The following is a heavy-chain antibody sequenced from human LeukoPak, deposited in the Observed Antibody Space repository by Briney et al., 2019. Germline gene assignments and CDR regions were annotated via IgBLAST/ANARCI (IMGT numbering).Heavy chain of an antibody. CDR2: IRYGGSNK. J-gene: IGHJ3*02. V-gene: IGHV3-30*02. CDR1: GFTFSSYG. CDR3: AKFLTTGTTFWVAGPDAFDI. D-gene: IGHD1-1*01. Sequence: PGGSLRLSCAASGFTFSSYGMHWVRQAPGKGLEWVAFIRYGGSNKYYADSVKGRFTISRDNSKNTLYLQMNSLRAEDTAVYYCAKFLTTGTTFWVAGPDAFDIWGQGTMVTVSS.